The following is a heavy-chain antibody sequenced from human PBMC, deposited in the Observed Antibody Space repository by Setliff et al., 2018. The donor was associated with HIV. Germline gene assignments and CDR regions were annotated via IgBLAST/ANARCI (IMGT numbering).Heavy chain of an antibody. Sequence: GGSLRLSCAASGFTFSSYSMNWVRQAPGKGLEWVSYISSSSGTIYYADSVKGRFTISRDNAKNSLYLQMNSLRAEDTAVYYCARSGRAYGSGSYYAYYYYYMDVWGKGTTVTVSS. CDR2: ISSSSGTI. V-gene: IGHV3-48*01. CDR3: ARSGRAYGSGSYYAYYYYYMDV. J-gene: IGHJ6*03. D-gene: IGHD3-10*01. CDR1: GFTFSSYS.